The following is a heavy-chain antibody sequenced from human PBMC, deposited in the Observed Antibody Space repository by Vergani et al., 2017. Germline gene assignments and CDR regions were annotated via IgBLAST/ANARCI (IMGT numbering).Heavy chain of an antibody. CDR3: ARDPCSSTRCYVDYYYYGMDV. CDR1: GYTFTSYA. CDR2: INTNTGNP. D-gene: IGHD2-2*01. Sequence: QVQLVQSGSELKKPGASVKVSCKASGYTFTSYAMNWVRQAPGQGLEWMGWINTNTGNPTYAQGFTGRFVFSLDTSVSTAYLQISSLKAEDTAVYYCARDPCSSTRCYVDYYYYGMDVWGQGTTVTVSS. V-gene: IGHV7-4-1*02. J-gene: IGHJ6*02.